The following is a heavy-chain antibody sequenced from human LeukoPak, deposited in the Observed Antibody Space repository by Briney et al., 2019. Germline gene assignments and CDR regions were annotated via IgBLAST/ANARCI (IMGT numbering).Heavy chain of an antibody. V-gene: IGHV1-8*01. Sequence: ASVKVSCKTSGYTFTNYDINWVRQAAGQGLEWMGWKNPNSGDTDYVQEFKGRVTMTRDTSISTAYMELSSLTYEDSAVYYCTRSGFGAGVRFDFWGQGTPVTVSS. D-gene: IGHD3-3*01. CDR3: TRSGFGAGVRFDF. J-gene: IGHJ4*02. CDR2: KNPNSGDT. CDR1: GYTFTNYD.